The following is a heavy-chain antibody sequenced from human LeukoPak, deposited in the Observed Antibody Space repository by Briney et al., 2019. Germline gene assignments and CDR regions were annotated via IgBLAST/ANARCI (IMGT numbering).Heavy chain of an antibody. CDR3: ARAESSNWDTKYYFDY. Sequence: ASVKVSCTASGYIFTSFYMHWVRQAPGLGLEWMGIINPSGGNTGYAQRFQGRVTMTRDTSTSTLYMELSSLRYEDTAVYYCARAESSNWDTKYYFDYWGQGTLVTVSS. CDR1: GYIFTSFY. J-gene: IGHJ4*02. CDR2: INPSGGNT. D-gene: IGHD4-11*01. V-gene: IGHV1-46*01.